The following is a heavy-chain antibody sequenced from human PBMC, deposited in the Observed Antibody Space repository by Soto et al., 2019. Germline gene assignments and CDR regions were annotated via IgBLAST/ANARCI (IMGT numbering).Heavy chain of an antibody. J-gene: IGHJ4*02. V-gene: IGHV3-23*01. D-gene: IGHD3-10*01. CDR2: VSGSGDRT. CDR3: AKEVPGGLITIDY. CDR1: GFTFSSYA. Sequence: EVKLLESGGGLAQPGGSLRLSCAASGFTFSSYAMSWVRRAPGKGLVWVSAVSGSGDRTYYADSVKGRFTISRDNSKNTLYLQMNSLRGEDTAVYYCAKEVPGGLITIDYWGQGTLVTVSS.